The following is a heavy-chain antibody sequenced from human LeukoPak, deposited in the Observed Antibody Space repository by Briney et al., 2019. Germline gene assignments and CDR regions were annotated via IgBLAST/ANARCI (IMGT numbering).Heavy chain of an antibody. V-gene: IGHV3-21*01. CDR1: GFTFSSYS. Sequence: GGSLRLSCAASGFTFSSYSMNWVRQAPGKGLAWVSSISSSSSYIYYADSVKGRFTISRDNAKNSLYLQMNSLRAEDTAVYYRARDATYYDYVWGSYRPGIFDYWGQGTLVTVSS. J-gene: IGHJ4*02. CDR3: ARDATYYDYVWGSYRPGIFDY. CDR2: ISSSSSYI. D-gene: IGHD3-16*02.